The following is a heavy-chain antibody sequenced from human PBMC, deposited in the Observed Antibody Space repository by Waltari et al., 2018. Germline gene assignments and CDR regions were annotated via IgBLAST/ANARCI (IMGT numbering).Heavy chain of an antibody. CDR2: IYSGGST. J-gene: IGHJ4*02. CDR1: GFTFSSYA. Sequence: EVQLLESGGGLVQPGGSLRLSCAASGFTFSSYAMSWVRQAPGKGLEWVSVIYSGGSTYYADSVKGRFTISRDNSKNTLYLQMNSLRAEDTAVYYCAKDRNPGYWGQGTLVTVSS. CDR3: AKDRNPGY. V-gene: IGHV3-23*03.